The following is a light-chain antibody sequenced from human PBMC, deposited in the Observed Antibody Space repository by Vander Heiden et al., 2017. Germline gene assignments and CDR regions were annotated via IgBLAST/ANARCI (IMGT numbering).Light chain of an antibody. V-gene: IGLV1-40*01. J-gene: IGLJ3*02. CDR2: GNS. CDR3: QSYDSSLSNWV. Sequence: QSVLTQPPSVSGAPGRRVTISCTGSRSNIGAGYDVHWYQQLPGTAPKLLIYGNSNRPSGVPDRFSGSKSGTSASLAITGLQAEDEADYYCQSYDSSLSNWVFGGGTKLTVL. CDR1: RSNIGAGYD.